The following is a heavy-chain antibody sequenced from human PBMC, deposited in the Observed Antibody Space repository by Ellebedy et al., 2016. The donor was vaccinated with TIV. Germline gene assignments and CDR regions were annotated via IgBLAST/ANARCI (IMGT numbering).Heavy chain of an antibody. J-gene: IGHJ6*02. CDR1: GYTFTNCG. CDR2: ISSYNGNT. D-gene: IGHD1-26*01. Sequence: ASVKVSXKASGYTFTNCGITWVRQAPGQGLEWMGWISSYNGNTNYGQHLQGRLTLTTDTSTSTAYMELRSLTSDDTAVYFCARDREWELPLEYYDMDVWGQGTTVTVSS. V-gene: IGHV1-18*01. CDR3: ARDREWELPLEYYDMDV.